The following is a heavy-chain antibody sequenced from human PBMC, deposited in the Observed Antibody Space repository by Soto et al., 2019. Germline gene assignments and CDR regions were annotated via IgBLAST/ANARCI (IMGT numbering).Heavy chain of an antibody. J-gene: IGHJ6*02. CDR2: INTHNGNT. CDR1: GYTFTTYG. D-gene: IGHD3-10*01. V-gene: IGHV1-18*01. Sequence: QVQLEQSAPEVKKPGASVKVSCKASGYTFTTYGISWVRQAPGQGLEWLGWINTHNGNTNYAQNLQGRVIMTADTSTSTAYMELRSLRSDDTAIYYCTREGSAPYYYYGMDGWGQGTTVTVSS. CDR3: TREGSAPYYYYGMDG.